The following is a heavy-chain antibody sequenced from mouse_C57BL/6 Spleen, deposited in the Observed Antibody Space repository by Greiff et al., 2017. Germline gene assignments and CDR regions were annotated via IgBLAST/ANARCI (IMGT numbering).Heavy chain of an antibody. J-gene: IGHJ4*01. Sequence: FQLQQSGAELVRPGTSVKLSCKASGYTFTSYWMHWVKQRPGQGLEWIGVIDPSDSYTNYNQKFKGKATLTVDTSSSTAYMQLSSLTSEDSAVYYCASSHYYGSDYYAMDYWGQGTSVTVSS. CDR3: ASSHYYGSDYYAMDY. CDR2: IDPSDSYT. CDR1: GYTFTSYW. V-gene: IGHV1-59*01. D-gene: IGHD1-1*01.